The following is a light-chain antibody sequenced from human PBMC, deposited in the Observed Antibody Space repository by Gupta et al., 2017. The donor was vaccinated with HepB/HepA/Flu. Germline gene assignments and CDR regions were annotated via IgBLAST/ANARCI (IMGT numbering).Light chain of an antibody. V-gene: IGKV1-33*01. CDR3: QQYDSLPLT. J-gene: IGKJ4*01. CDR1: QDISNY. CDR2: DAS. Sequence: DITQTPSPSSLSASVGDRVTITCKPSQDISNYLNWYKQKPGQTPKLLIYDASNLETGVPSRCSGSGSGTDFTFTISSLQPEDIATYYCQQYDSLPLTFGGGTKVEIK.